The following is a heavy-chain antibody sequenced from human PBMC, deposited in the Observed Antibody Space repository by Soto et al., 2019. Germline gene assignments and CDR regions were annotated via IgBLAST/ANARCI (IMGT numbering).Heavy chain of an antibody. D-gene: IGHD3-22*01. CDR2: IWYDGSNK. J-gene: IGHJ4*02. Sequence: QVQLVESGGGVVQPGRSLRLSCAASGFTFSSYGMHWVRQAPGKGLEWVAVIWYDGSNKYYADSVKGRFTISRDNSKNTLYLQMNSLRAEDTAVYYCARGSITMIVVVLDYWGQGTLGTVSS. CDR1: GFTFSSYG. CDR3: ARGSITMIVVVLDY. V-gene: IGHV3-33*01.